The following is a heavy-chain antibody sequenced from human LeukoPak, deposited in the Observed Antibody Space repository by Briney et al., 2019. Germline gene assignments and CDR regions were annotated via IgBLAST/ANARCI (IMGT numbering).Heavy chain of an antibody. V-gene: IGHV3-74*01. CDR3: ARGPQKNGHSSGYPGYFDY. CDR1: GFAFSSTW. J-gene: IGHJ4*02. Sequence: GGSLRLSCAASGFAFSSTWMHWVRQAPGKGLVWVSRMNPDGSTTDYADSVAGRFIISRDNAKNTLFLQMNSLRAEDTAVYYCARGPQKNGHSSGYPGYFDYWGQGTLVTVSS. CDR2: MNPDGSTT. D-gene: IGHD3-22*01.